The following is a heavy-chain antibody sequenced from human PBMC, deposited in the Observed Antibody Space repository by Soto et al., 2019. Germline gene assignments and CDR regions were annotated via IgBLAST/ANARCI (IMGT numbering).Heavy chain of an antibody. CDR3: GRERDGTSWSSAEYLQH. D-gene: IGHD6-13*01. J-gene: IGHJ1*01. Sequence: ASVKVSCKASGYTFTTYGIHWVRQAPGQGLEWTGWISGYNGNTNYAQKFQGRVTMTTDTSMTTAYMDLRSLRSDDTAVYYCGRERDGTSWSSAEYLQHWGQGTLVTVSS. CDR1: GYTFTTYG. CDR2: ISGYNGNT. V-gene: IGHV1-18*01.